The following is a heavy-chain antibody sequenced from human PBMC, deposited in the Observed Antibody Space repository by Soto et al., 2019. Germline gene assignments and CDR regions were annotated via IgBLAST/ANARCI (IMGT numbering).Heavy chain of an antibody. J-gene: IGHJ3*02. CDR3: AKGLSDSSWSNDAFDI. V-gene: IGHV3-30*18. CDR2: ISYDGSNK. D-gene: IGHD6-13*01. Sequence: PGGSLRLSCAASGFTFSSYWMHWVRQAPGKGLVWVAVISYDGSNKYYADSVKGRFTISRDNSKNTLYLQMNSLRAEDTAVYYCAKGLSDSSWSNDAFDIWGQGTMVTVSS. CDR1: GFTFSSYW.